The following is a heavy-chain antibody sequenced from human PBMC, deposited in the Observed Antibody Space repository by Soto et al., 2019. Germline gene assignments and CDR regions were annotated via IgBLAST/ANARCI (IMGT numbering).Heavy chain of an antibody. Sequence: GSLRLSCVASGFTFSGNVMSWVRQAPGKGLEWISIISGSGGSTYYADSVKGRFTISRDNSNNTLYLQMHSLTAADTAVYYCAKNGCGGDCYSSVAGNWFDPWGQGTLVTSPQ. J-gene: IGHJ5*02. CDR2: ISGSGGST. CDR1: GFTFSGNV. V-gene: IGHV3-23*01. CDR3: AKNGCGGDCYSSVAGNWFDP. D-gene: IGHD2-21*02.